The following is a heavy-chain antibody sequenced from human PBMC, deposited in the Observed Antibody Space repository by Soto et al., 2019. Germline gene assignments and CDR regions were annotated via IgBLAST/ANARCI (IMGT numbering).Heavy chain of an antibody. Sequence: ASVKVSCKASGYTFIGYYIHWVRQAPGQGLEWMGWINPNSGGTNYAQRFQGWVTMTRDRSISTAYMELSRLKSDDTAVYYCARVGGGLASLGYYGMDVWGQGTTVNVSS. V-gene: IGHV1-2*04. CDR1: GYTFIGYY. J-gene: IGHJ6*02. CDR2: INPNSGGT. CDR3: ARVGGGLASLGYYGMDV. D-gene: IGHD3-10*01.